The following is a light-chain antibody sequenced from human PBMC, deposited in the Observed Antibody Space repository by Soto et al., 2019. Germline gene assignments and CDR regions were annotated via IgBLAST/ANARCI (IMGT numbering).Light chain of an antibody. CDR2: EVS. CDR1: SSDVGGYNY. CDR3: ATWDGSLPGEV. Sequence: QSALTQPPSASGSPGQSVTISCTGTSSDVGGYNYVSWYQQHPGKAPKLMIYEVSKRPSGVPDRFSGSKSGNTASLTVSGLQAEDESDYYCATWDGSLPGEVFGGGTKVTVL. J-gene: IGLJ2*01. V-gene: IGLV2-8*01.